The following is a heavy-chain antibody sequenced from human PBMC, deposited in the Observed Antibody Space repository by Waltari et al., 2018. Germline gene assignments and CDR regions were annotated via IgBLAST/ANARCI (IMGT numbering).Heavy chain of an antibody. CDR2: ISYDGSNK. CDR1: GFTFSSYA. J-gene: IGHJ3*02. V-gene: IGHV3-30-3*01. Sequence: QVQLVESGGGVVQPGRSLRLSCAASGFTFSSYAMHWVRQAPGKGLEWVAVISYDGSNKYYADSVKGRFTISRDNSKNTLYLQMNSLRAEDTAVYYCPRTAGNAFDIWGQGTMVTVSS. CDR3: PRTAGNAFDI.